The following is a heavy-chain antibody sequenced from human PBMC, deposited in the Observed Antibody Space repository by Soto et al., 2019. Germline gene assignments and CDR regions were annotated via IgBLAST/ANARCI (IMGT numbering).Heavy chain of an antibody. V-gene: IGHV1-3*01. CDR1: GYTFTSYA. J-gene: IGHJ4*02. Sequence: QVQLVQSGAEVKKPGASVKVSCKASGYTFTSYAIHWVRQAPGQSLEWMGWINVGDGNTKYSQKFQGRLTITRDTSASPAYMELSSLRSEDTAVFYCARDGGSCDNTNCYQPTDYGGQGTLVTVSS. D-gene: IGHD2-2*01. CDR3: ARDGGSCDNTNCYQPTDY. CDR2: INVGDGNT.